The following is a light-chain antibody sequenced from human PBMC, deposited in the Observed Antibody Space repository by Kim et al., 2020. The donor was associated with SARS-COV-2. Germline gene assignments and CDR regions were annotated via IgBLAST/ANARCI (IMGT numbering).Light chain of an antibody. V-gene: IGKV1-5*01. CDR1: QTINTW. CDR3: QQYNGYSWT. Sequence: IQMTQSPSTLSASVGDRVTITCRASQTINTWLAWYQQKPGKAPKLLIHDASILQGGVPSRFSGSGSGTQFSLTISSLQPDDSATYYCQQYNGYSWTFGQGTKLEIK. CDR2: DAS. J-gene: IGKJ1*01.